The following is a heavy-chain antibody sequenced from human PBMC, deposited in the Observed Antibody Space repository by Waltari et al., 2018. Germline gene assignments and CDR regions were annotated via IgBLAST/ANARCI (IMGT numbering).Heavy chain of an antibody. CDR2: RKGDGSVK. CDR1: GFTFSSFW. Sequence: EVQLVESGGGLVQPGGSLRLSCIASGFTFSSFWMLWARQAPGKGVEWGAKRKGDGSVKYDEDSVRGRFTSSRDNPKNSLFLQMTSLRAEDTAVYYCFASNSIDFWGQGILVTVSS. D-gene: IGHD4-4*01. V-gene: IGHV3-7*01. CDR3: FASNSIDF. J-gene: IGHJ4*02.